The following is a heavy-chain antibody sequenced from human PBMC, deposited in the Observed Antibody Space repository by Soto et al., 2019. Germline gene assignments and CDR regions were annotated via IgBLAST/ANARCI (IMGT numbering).Heavy chain of an antibody. J-gene: IGHJ3*02. CDR2: INAGNGNT. V-gene: IGHV1-3*01. CDR3: AGAGEGDDAFDI. CDR1: GYTFTSYA. Sequence: ASVKVSCKASGYTFTSYAMHWVRQAPGQRLEWMGWINAGNGNTKYSQKFQGRVTITRDTSASTAYMELSSLRSEDTAVYYWAGAGEGDDAFDIWGQGTMVTVSS. D-gene: IGHD3-16*01.